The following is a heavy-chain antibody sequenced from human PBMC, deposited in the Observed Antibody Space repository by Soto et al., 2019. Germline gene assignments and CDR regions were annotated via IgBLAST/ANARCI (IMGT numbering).Heavy chain of an antibody. J-gene: IGHJ6*02. Sequence: SETLSLTCAVSCYSISSGYYWGWIRQPPGKGLEWIGSIYHSGSTYYNPSLKSRVTIPVDTSKNQFSLKLSSVTAADTAGYYCARADHYYYYGMDVWGQGTTVT. V-gene: IGHV4-38-2*01. CDR3: ARADHYYYYGMDV. CDR1: CYSISSGYY. CDR2: IYHSGST.